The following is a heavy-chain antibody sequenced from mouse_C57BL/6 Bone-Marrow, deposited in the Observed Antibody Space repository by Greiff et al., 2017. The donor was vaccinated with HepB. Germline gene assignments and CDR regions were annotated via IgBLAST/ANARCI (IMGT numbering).Heavy chain of an antibody. V-gene: IGHV3-1*01. CDR2: ISYSGST. J-gene: IGHJ3*01. CDR3: AREDDYDPFAY. D-gene: IGHD2-4*01. Sequence: EVQRVESGPGMVKPSQSLSLTCTVTGYSITSGYDWHWIRHFPGNKLEWMGYISYSGSTNYNPSLKSRISITHDTSKNHFFLKLNSVTTEDTATYYCAREDDYDPFAYWGQGTLVTVSA. CDR1: GYSITSGYD.